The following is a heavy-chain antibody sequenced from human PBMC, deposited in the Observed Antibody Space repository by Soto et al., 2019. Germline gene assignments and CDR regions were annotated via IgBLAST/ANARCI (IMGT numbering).Heavy chain of an antibody. CDR1: GLNFNNYA. CDR2: ISGSGTTT. Sequence: EVQLLESGGGLVQPGGSLRLSCAASGLNFNNYAMTWVRQVPGKGLEWVSGISGSGTTTYYSDSVKGRFTISRDNSKNTLYLQMNSLRAEDTAIYYCAKVSLGATTIADFSYYGMDVWGQGTAVTVSS. J-gene: IGHJ6*02. CDR3: AKVSLGATTIADFSYYGMDV. D-gene: IGHD1-26*01. V-gene: IGHV3-23*01.